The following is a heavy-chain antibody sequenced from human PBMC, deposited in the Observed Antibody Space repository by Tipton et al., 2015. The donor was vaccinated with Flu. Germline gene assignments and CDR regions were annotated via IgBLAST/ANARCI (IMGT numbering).Heavy chain of an antibody. V-gene: IGHV4-59*01. J-gene: IGHJ6*02. CDR3: ARDNLLQSGGTRPYYYYAMDV. CDR1: GGSINSYY. CDR2: IYYSGST. Sequence: LRLSCTVSGGSINSYYWSWIRQPPRKGLEWIGYIYYSGSTDYNPSLKSRVTISIDTSKNQFSLKLSSVTAADTAVYYCARDNLLQSGGTRPYYYYAMDVWGQGTTVTVSS. D-gene: IGHD1-26*01.